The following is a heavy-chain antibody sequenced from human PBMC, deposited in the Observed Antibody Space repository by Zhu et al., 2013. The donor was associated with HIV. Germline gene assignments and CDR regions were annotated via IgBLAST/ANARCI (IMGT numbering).Heavy chain of an antibody. CDR1: GYMFINYG. J-gene: IGHJ1*01. Sequence: QDRLVQSGVEVKKPGASVKVSCRASGYMFINYGIAWVRQGPGQGLEWLGWISGHNGNTNYAQKFRDRVTLTTDRPTGTAYMELKRLTSDDTAIYYCARDRVDSRGYSFGSPPLLCGSWGQGTLVTVSS. CDR2: ISGHNGNT. V-gene: IGHV1-18*01. CDR3: ARDRVDSRGYSFGSPPLLCGS. D-gene: IGHD3-22*01.